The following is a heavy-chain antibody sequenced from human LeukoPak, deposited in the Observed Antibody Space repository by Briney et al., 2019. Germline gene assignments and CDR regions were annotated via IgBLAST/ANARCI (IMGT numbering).Heavy chain of an antibody. CDR1: GYTFIGYY. CDR2: INPNSGGT. D-gene: IGHD6-19*01. CDR3: ASHLQEIAVAVFDY. J-gene: IGHJ4*02. Sequence: GASVKVSCKASGYTFIGYYTHWMRQAPGQGLEWMGWINPNSGGTNYAQKFQGRVTMTRDTSISTAYMELSSLRSDDTAVYYCASHLQEIAVAVFDYWGQGTLVTVSS. V-gene: IGHV1-2*02.